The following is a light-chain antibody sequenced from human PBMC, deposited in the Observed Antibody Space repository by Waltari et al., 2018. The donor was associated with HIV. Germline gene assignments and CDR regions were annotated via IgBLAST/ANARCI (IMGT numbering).Light chain of an antibody. V-gene: IGLV3-19*01. CDR2: GKN. J-gene: IGLJ3*02. CDR1: SLRRYY. Sequence: SSELTQDPAVSVALGQTVRITCQGDSLRRYYASWYQQKPGQAPVLVIYGKNNRPSGIPDRFSGSSSGNTASLTITGAQAEDEADYYCNSRDSSGNPHWVFGGGTKLTVL. CDR3: NSRDSSGNPHWV.